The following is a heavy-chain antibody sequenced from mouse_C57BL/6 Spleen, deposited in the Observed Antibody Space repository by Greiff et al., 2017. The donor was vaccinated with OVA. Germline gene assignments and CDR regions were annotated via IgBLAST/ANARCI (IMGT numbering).Heavy chain of an antibody. V-gene: IGHV1-76*01. CDR3: ATVDY. CDR1: GYTFTDYY. Sequence: VKLMESGAELVRPGASVKLSCKASGYTFTDYYINWVKQRPGQGLEWIARIYPGSGNTYYNEKFKGKATLTAEKSSSTAYMQLSSLTSEDSAVYFCATVDYWGQGTTLTVSS. CDR2: IYPGSGNT. J-gene: IGHJ2*01.